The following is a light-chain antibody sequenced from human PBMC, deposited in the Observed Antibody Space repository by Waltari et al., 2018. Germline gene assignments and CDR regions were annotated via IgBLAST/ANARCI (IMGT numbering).Light chain of an antibody. CDR2: GVY. CDR1: ESVPAGY. V-gene: IGKV3-20*01. J-gene: IGKJ1*01. CDR3: QQYGSSPWT. Sequence: IVLTQSPGTLSLSPGERATLSCRASESVPAGYLAWYQQRPGQSPRLLIYGVYNRAADIPDRFSGSESGTDFTLTISRLEPEDFAVYYCQQYGSSPWTFGQGTRVDI.